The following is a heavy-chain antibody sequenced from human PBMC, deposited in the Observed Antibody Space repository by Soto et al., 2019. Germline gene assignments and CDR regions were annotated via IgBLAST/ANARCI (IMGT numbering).Heavy chain of an antibody. D-gene: IGHD6-19*01. V-gene: IGHV3-30*18. CDR3: AKPAEQLLILSEAFDV. CDR1: GLTFSTYG. J-gene: IGHJ3*01. Sequence: PGGSLRLSCEVSGLTFSTYGMHWVRQAPGKGLEWVAVISYDGSDKYYADSVKGRFTISRDNSKNTLYLQMNSLRGEDTAVYYCAKPAEQLLILSEAFDVWGQGTLVTVSS. CDR2: ISYDGSDK.